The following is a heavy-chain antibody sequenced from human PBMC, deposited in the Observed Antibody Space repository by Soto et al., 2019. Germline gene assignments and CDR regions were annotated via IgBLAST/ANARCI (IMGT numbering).Heavy chain of an antibody. CDR2: IKQGGSEK. Sequence: GGSLRLSCEASGFTFSSYWMSWVRQAPGKGLEWVANIKQGGSEKYYVDSVKDRFTISRDNVKNSLYLQMNSLRAEDTAVYYCARDRNDFWSGYESCWGQGTLVTVSS. V-gene: IGHV3-7*01. CDR3: ARDRNDFWSGYESC. CDR1: GFTFSSYW. D-gene: IGHD3-3*01. J-gene: IGHJ4*02.